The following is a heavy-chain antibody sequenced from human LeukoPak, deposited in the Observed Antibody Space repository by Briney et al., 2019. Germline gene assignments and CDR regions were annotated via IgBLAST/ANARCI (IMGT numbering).Heavy chain of an antibody. CDR1: GYSFTSYC. CDR2: IYPGDSDP. CDR3: ARRPTGTGFGFDQ. D-gene: IGHD2-8*02. Sequence: PGESLKISCKGSGYSFTSYCIGWVRQMPGKGLEWMGIIYPGDSDPRYSPSFQGQVTISVDKSISTAYLQWSSLKASDTAMYYCARRPTGTGFGFDQWGQGTLVTVSS. J-gene: IGHJ4*02. V-gene: IGHV5-51*01.